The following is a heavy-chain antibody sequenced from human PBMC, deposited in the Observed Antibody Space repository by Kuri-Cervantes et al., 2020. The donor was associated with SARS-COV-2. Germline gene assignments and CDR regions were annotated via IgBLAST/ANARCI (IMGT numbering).Heavy chain of an antibody. V-gene: IGHV3-23*01. J-gene: IGHJ1*01. Sequence: GGSLRLSCAASGFTFSSYAMSWVRQAPGKGLEWVSAISGSGGSTYYADPVKGRFTISRDNSKNTLYLQMNSLRAEDTAVYYCAKDQRVVPAAIWYFQHWGQGTLVTVSS. CDR1: GFTFSSYA. CDR2: ISGSGGST. D-gene: IGHD2-2*02. CDR3: AKDQRVVPAAIWYFQH.